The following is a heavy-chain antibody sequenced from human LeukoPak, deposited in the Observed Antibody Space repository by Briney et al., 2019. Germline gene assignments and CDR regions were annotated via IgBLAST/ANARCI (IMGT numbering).Heavy chain of an antibody. V-gene: IGHV4-61*02. CDR3: ARVSSSWYQDWYFDL. CDR2: IYTSGST. J-gene: IGHJ2*01. Sequence: SQTLSLTCTVSGNSISSGDNYWSWIRQPAGKGLEWIGRIYTSGSTNYNPSLKSRVTISGDTSKNQFSLKLNSVTAADTAVYYCARVSSSWYQDWYFDLWGRGTLVTVSS. D-gene: IGHD6-13*01. CDR1: GNSISSGDNY.